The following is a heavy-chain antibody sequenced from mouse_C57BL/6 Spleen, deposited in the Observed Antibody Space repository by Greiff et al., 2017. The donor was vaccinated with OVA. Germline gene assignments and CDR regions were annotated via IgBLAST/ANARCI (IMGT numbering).Heavy chain of an antibody. J-gene: IGHJ4*01. D-gene: IGHD1-1*01. CDR3: ARKDITTVVDYYAMDY. CDR2: IYPGDGDT. V-gene: IGHV1-80*01. CDR1: GYAFSSYW. Sequence: QVQLQQSGAELVKPGASVKISCKASGYAFSSYWMNWVKQRPGKGLEWIGQIYPGDGDTNYNGKFKGKATLTADKSSSTAYMQLSSLTSEDSAVYFCARKDITTVVDYYAMDYWGQGTSVTVSS.